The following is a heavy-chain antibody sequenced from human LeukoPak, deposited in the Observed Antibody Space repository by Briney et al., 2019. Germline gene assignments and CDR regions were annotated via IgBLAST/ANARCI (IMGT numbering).Heavy chain of an antibody. D-gene: IGHD3-9*01. Sequence: GGSLRLSCAASGFTFSSYSMNWVRQAPGKGLEWVPSISSSSSYIYYADSVKGRFTISRDSAKNSLYLQMNSLRAEDTAVYYCARSYDILTGTYYYYYGMDVWGQGTTVTVSS. CDR2: ISSSSSYI. V-gene: IGHV3-21*01. CDR1: GFTFSSYS. J-gene: IGHJ6*02. CDR3: ARSYDILTGTYYYYYGMDV.